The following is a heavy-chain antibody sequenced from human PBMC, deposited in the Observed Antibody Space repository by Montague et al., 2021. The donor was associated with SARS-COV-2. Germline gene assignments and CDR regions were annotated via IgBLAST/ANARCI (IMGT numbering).Heavy chain of an antibody. Sequence: SETLSLTCAVSGGSISSSNWWSWVRPPPGKGLEWIGEIYHSGSNXXNPSLNRLAIISVDKSKNQFSLKLSSVTAADTAVYYCASRGAGWFGSNPERFDYWGQGTLVTVSS. CDR1: GGSISSSNW. CDR3: ASRGAGWFGSNPERFDY. J-gene: IGHJ4*02. V-gene: IGHV4-4*02. CDR2: IYHSGSN. D-gene: IGHD3-10*01.